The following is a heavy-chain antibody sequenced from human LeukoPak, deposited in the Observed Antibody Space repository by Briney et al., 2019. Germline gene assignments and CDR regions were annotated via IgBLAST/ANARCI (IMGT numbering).Heavy chain of an antibody. CDR3: ARDLRATTYYYDSSGCL. CDR2: IYYSGST. J-gene: IGHJ4*02. Sequence: SETLSLTCTVSGGSISSSSYYWGWIRQPPGKGLEWIGSIYYSGSTYYNPSLKSRVTISVDTSKNQFSPKLSSVTAADTAVYYCARDLRATTYYYDSSGCLWGQGTLVTVSS. CDR1: GGSISSSSYY. V-gene: IGHV4-39*07. D-gene: IGHD3-22*01.